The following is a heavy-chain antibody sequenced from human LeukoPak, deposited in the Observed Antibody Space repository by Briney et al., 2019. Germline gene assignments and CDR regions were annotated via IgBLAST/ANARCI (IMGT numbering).Heavy chain of an antibody. V-gene: IGHV1-69*04. CDR1: GGTFSSYA. CDR2: IIPIFGIA. J-gene: IGHJ4*02. Sequence: SVKVSCKASGGTFSSYAISWVRQAPGQGLEWMGRIIPIFGIANYAQKFQGRVTITADKSTNTAYMELSSLRSEDTAVYYCGASSYYYDSSGFIDYWGQGTLVTVSS. CDR3: GASSYYYDSSGFIDY. D-gene: IGHD3-22*01.